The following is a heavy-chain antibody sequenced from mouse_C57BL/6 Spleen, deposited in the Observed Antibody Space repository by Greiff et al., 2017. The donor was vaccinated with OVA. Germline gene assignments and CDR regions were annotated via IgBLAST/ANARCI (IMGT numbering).Heavy chain of an antibody. D-gene: IGHD2-4*01. CDR2: IYPGSGST. J-gene: IGHJ2*01. CDR3: AKTIYYDYAVDY. Sequence: VQLQQPGAELVKPGASVKMSCKASGYTFTSYWITWVKQRPGQGLEWIGDIYPGSGSTNYNEKFKSKATLTVDTSSSTAYMQLSSLTSEDSAVYYGAKTIYYDYAVDYWGQGTTLTVSS. CDR1: GYTFTSYW. V-gene: IGHV1-55*01.